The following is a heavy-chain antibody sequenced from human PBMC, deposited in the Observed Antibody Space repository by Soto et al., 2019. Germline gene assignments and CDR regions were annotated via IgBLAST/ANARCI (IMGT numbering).Heavy chain of an antibody. CDR2: FAPEHGET. Sequence: QVQLVQSGAEVKKPGASVKVSCKVSGNTVTELSIHWVRQAPGKGLEWMGGFAPEHGETISAQKFQGRDTMTEDTSTDTAYMELSSLRSEDTAVYYCATDLGDSNQRIYYYYGMDVWGQGTTVTVSS. CDR3: ATDLGDSNQRIYYYYGMDV. D-gene: IGHD4-4*01. J-gene: IGHJ6*02. V-gene: IGHV1-24*01. CDR1: GNTVTELS.